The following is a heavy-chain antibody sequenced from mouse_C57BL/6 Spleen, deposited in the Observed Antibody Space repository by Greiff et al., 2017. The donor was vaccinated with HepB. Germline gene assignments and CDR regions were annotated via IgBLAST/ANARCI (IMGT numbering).Heavy chain of an antibody. V-gene: IGHV1-26*01. CDR2: INPNNGGT. Sequence: EVKLQQSGPELVKPGASVKISCKASGYTFTDYYMNWVKQSHGKSLEWIGDINPNNGGTSYNQKFKGKATLTVDKSSSTAYMELRSLTSEDSAVYYCARGETVVATRAMDYWGQGTSVTVSS. D-gene: IGHD1-1*01. CDR1: GYTFTDYY. J-gene: IGHJ4*01. CDR3: ARGETVVATRAMDY.